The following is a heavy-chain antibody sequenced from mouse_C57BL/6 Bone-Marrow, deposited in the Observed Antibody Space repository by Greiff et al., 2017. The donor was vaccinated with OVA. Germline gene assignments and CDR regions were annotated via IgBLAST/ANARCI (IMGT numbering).Heavy chain of an antibody. CDR2: ISSGGSYT. D-gene: IGHD1-1*01. V-gene: IGHV5-6*02. Sequence: DVMLVESGGDLVKPGGSLKLSCAASGFTFSSYGMSWVRQTPDKRLEWVATISSGGSYTYYPDSVKGRFTISRDNAKNTLYLQMSSLKSEDTAMYYCARPDYYGSSFYWYFDVWGTGTTVTVSS. CDR3: ARPDYYGSSFYWYFDV. CDR1: GFTFSSYG. J-gene: IGHJ1*03.